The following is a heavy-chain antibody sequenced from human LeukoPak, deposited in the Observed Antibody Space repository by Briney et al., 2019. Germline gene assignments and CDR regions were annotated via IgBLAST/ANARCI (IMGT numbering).Heavy chain of an antibody. CDR2: IYPGDSDT. V-gene: IGHV5-51*01. CDR1: GYSFTSYW. J-gene: IGHJ4*02. D-gene: IGHD3-22*01. Sequence: GESLKISCKGSGYSFTSYWIGWGRQMPGNGLEWMGIIYPGDSDTRYSPSFQGQVTISADKSISTAYLQWSSLTASDTAMSYCARRNYYDSSGYYALVGLDFDYWGQGTLVTVSS. CDR3: ARRNYYDSSGYYALVGLDFDY.